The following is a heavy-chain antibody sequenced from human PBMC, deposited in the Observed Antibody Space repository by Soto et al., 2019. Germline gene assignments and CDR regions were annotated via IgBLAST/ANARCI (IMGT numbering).Heavy chain of an antibody. CDR3: EKDQGSSWSAIAY. J-gene: IGHJ4*02. V-gene: IGHV3-23*01. CDR1: GFTFSNYA. D-gene: IGHD6-13*01. Sequence: EVQLLESGGGLVQPGGSLRLSCAASGFTFSNYAVTWVRQAPGKGLEWVATISGSGGSTYYADSVKGRFTISRDNSKNTLYRQMNSLRAADTPVYSCEKDQGSSWSAIAYWGQGTLVTVSS. CDR2: ISGSGGST.